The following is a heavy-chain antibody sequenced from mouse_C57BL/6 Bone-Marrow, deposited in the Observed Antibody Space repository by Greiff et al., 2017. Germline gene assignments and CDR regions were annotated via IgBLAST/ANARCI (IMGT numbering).Heavy chain of an antibody. J-gene: IGHJ4*01. CDR1: GYAFTNYL. CDR3: AREPLWLRPIYYYAMDY. D-gene: IGHD2-2*01. V-gene: IGHV1-54*01. CDR2: INPGSGGT. Sequence: QVQLKQSGAELVRPGTSVTVSCKASGYAFTNYLIEWVKQRPGQGLEWIGVINPGSGGTNSNEKFKGKATLTADKSSSTAYMQLSSLTSEDSAVYFCAREPLWLRPIYYYAMDYWGQGTSVTVSS.